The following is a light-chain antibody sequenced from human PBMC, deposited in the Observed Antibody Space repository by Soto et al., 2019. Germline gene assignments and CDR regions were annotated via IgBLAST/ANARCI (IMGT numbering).Light chain of an antibody. J-gene: IGKJ1*01. Sequence: DIQMTQSPSSLSASVGDRVTITCRASQSISTWLAWYQQKPGKAPKLLIYDASSLESGVPSRFSGSGSGTEFTLTISGLQPDDFATYYCQQSYSTPPTFGQGTKVDIK. V-gene: IGKV1-5*01. CDR1: QSISTW. CDR3: QQSYSTPPT. CDR2: DAS.